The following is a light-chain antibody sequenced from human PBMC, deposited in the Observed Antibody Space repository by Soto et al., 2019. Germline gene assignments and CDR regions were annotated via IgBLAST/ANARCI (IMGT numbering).Light chain of an antibody. CDR1: QSVSNNY. J-gene: IGKJ1*01. Sequence: EIVFTQFPGTLSLSPGERATLSCRTSQSVSNNYLAWYQQKPGQAPRLLIYGASSRATGIPDRFSGSGSATDFTLSISRLEPEDFAVYYCQQYSSLWTFGQGTKVDIK. CDR2: GAS. CDR3: QQYSSLWT. V-gene: IGKV3-20*01.